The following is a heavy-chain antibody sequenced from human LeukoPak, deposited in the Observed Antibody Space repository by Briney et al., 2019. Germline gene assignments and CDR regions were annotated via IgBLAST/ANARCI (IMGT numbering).Heavy chain of an antibody. CDR3: AADQTRYSSGWYSVY. CDR2: IIPILGMA. CDR1: GGTFSSYT. Sequence: PVKVSCKASGGTFSSYTISWVRQAPGQGLEWMGRIIPILGMANYAQKFQGRVTITADKSTSTAYMELSSLRSEDTAVYYCAADQTRYSSGWYSVYWGQGTLVTVSS. J-gene: IGHJ4*02. D-gene: IGHD6-19*01. V-gene: IGHV1-69*02.